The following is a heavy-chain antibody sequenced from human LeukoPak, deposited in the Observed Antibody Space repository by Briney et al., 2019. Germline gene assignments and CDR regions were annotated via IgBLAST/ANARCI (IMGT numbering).Heavy chain of an antibody. D-gene: IGHD1-26*01. CDR3: VRGGPMWASGSYDY. J-gene: IGHJ4*02. Sequence: SETLSLTCAVYGGSFSGYYWSWIRQPPGKGLEWIGEINHSGSTNYNPSLKSRVTISVDTSKNQFSLKLGSVTAADTAVYYCVRGGPMWASGSYDYWGQGTLVTVSS. CDR1: GGSFSGYY. CDR2: INHSGST. V-gene: IGHV4-34*01.